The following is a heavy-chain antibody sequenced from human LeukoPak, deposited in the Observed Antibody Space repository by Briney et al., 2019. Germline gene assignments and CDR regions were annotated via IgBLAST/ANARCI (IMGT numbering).Heavy chain of an antibody. Sequence: SVKASCTASGYTFTSYGISWVRQAPGQGLEWIGWISAYNGNTNYAQKLQGRVTMTTDTCTSTAYMELRSLRSDDTAVYYCARDDEYSSGWYGIDYWGQGTLVTVSS. CDR1: GYTFTSYG. D-gene: IGHD6-19*01. CDR2: ISAYNGNT. J-gene: IGHJ4*02. CDR3: ARDDEYSSGWYGIDY. V-gene: IGHV1-18*01.